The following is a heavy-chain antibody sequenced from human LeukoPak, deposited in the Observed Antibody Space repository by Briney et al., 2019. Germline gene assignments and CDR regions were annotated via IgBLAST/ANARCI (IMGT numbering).Heavy chain of an antibody. J-gene: IGHJ4*02. CDR2: IYYSGST. Sequence: SETLSLTCTVSGGSISSSRYYWGWIRQPPGKGLEWIGSIYYSGSTYYNPSLKSRVTISVDTSKNQFSLKLSSVTAADTAVYYCARLVVAGTMDYWGQGTLVTVSS. CDR1: GGSISSSRYY. V-gene: IGHV4-39*01. CDR3: ARLVVAGTMDY. D-gene: IGHD6-19*01.